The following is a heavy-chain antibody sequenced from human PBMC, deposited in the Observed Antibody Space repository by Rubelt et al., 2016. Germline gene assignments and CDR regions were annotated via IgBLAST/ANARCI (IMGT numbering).Heavy chain of an antibody. Sequence: QVQLQQWGAGLLKPSETLSLTCAVYGGSFSGYYWSWIRQPPGKGLEWIGEINHSGSNNYNPSLKRRVTISVDTSRNQFSMKLSSVTAADTAWYYCARGKEGLGVTMMDYWGQGTLVTVSS. CDR1: GGSFSGYY. CDR2: INHSGSN. CDR3: ARGKEGLGVTMMDY. J-gene: IGHJ4*02. V-gene: IGHV4-34*01. D-gene: IGHD3-22*01.